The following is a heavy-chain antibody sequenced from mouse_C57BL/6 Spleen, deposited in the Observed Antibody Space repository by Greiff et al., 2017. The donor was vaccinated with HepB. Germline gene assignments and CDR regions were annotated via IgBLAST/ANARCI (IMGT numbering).Heavy chain of an antibody. Sequence: VQLQQSGAELVRPGSSVKLSCKASGYTFTSYWMHWVKQRPIQGLEWIGNIDPSDSDTHYNQKFKDKATLTVDKSSSTAYMQLSSLTSEDSADYYCANEEDYFDYWGQGTTLTVSS. V-gene: IGHV1-52*01. J-gene: IGHJ2*01. CDR2: IDPSDSDT. CDR1: GYTFTSYW. CDR3: ANEEDYFDY.